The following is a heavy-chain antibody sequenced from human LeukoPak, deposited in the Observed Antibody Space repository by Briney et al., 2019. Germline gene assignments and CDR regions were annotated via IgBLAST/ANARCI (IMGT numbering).Heavy chain of an antibody. D-gene: IGHD3-16*02. CDR3: VRRYMATSAEDFDY. J-gene: IGHJ4*02. V-gene: IGHV3-30*02. Sequence: PGGSLRLSCAASGFTFSSYGMHWVRQAPGKGLDWVAFIHHDGSNKYYADSVRGRFTISRDNSKNTLYLQMNILRAEDTAVYYCVRRYMATSAEDFDYWGQGTLVTVFS. CDR1: GFTFSSYG. CDR2: IHHDGSNK.